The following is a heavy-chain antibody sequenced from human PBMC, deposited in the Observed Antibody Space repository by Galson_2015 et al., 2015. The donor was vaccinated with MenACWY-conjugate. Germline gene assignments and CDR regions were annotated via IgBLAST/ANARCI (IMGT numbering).Heavy chain of an antibody. J-gene: IGHJ4*02. D-gene: IGHD2-15*01. Sequence: SVKVSCKASGYTFTTYAMHWVRQAPGQRLEWMGWINAGNGNTKYSQKFQGRVTITRDTSASTAYMELSSLRSEDTAVYYCARDVEGGGSRACQLYYFDYWAPATLVTVSS. CDR1: GYTFTTYA. V-gene: IGHV1-3*01. CDR2: INAGNGNT. CDR3: ARDVEGGGSRACQLYYFDY.